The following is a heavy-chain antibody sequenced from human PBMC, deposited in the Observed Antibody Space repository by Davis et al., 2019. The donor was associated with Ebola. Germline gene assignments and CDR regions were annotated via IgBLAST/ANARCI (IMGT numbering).Heavy chain of an antibody. CDR3: ARGYKTFDY. CDR1: GFTFSSFW. D-gene: IGHD5-24*01. CDR2: IKQDGSEK. V-gene: IGHV3-7*01. Sequence: GGSLRLSCAASGFTFSSFWMSWVRQAPGKGLEWVASIKQDGSEKYYVDSVKGRCTISRDNSKNSLYLHMNSLRAEDTAVYYCARGYKTFDYWGQGTLVTVSS. J-gene: IGHJ4*02.